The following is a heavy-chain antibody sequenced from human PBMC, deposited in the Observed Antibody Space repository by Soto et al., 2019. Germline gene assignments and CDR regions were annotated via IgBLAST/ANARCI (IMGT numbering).Heavy chain of an antibody. CDR3: ARGPLGQLVY. V-gene: IGHV4-61*01. CDR2: IYYSGST. D-gene: IGHD1-1*01. J-gene: IGHJ4*02. Sequence: SETLSLTCTVSGGSVSSGSYYWSWIRQPPGKGLEWIGYIYYSGSTNYNPSLKSRVTISVDTSKNQFSLKLSSVTAADTAVYYCARGPLGQLVYWGQGTLVTVSS. CDR1: GGSVSSGSYY.